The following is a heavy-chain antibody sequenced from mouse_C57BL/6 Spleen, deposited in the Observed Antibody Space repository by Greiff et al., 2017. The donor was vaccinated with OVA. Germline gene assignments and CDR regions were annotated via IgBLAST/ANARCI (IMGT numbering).Heavy chain of an antibody. V-gene: IGHV1-19*01. D-gene: IGHD2-4*01. CDR3: ARPVYYDYDEGTLGFDY. J-gene: IGHJ2*01. CDR2: INPYNGGT. CDR1: GYTFTDYY. Sequence: VQLQQSGPVLVKPGASVKMSCKASGYTFTDYYMNWVKQSHGKSLEWIGVINPYNGGTSYNQKFKGKATLTVDKSSSTAYMELNSLTSEDSAVYYCARPVYYDYDEGTLGFDYWGQGTTLTVSS.